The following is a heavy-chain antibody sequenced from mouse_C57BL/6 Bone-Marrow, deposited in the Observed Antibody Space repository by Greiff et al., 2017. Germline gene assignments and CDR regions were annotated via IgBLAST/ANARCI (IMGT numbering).Heavy chain of an antibody. CDR2: IDPSDSYT. J-gene: IGHJ1*03. CDR1: GYTFTSSW. V-gene: IGHV1-69*01. D-gene: IGHD2-3*01. CDR3: ARPIYDGYPWYFDV. Sequence: QVQLKESGAELVMPGASVKLSCKASGYTFTSSWMHWVKQRPGQGLEWIGEIDPSDSYTNYNQKFKGKSTLTVDKSSSPAYMQLSSLTSEDSAVYYCARPIYDGYPWYFDVWGTGTTVTVSS.